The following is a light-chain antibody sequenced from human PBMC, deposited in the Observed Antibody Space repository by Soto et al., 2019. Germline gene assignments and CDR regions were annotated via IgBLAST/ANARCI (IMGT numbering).Light chain of an antibody. J-gene: IGKJ4*01. CDR1: QSISNS. V-gene: IGKV1-5*03. CDR2: NAS. Sequence: DIQMTQSPSTLSASVGDRVTITCRASQSISNSLAWYQQKPGKAPNLLIYNASSLESGVPSRFSGSVSGTEFTLTISSLQPDDVATYYCRQYVSYPLTFGGGTKVEMK. CDR3: RQYVSYPLT.